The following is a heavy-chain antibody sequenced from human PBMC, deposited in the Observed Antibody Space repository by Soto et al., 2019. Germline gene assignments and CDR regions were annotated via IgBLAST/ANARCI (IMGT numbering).Heavy chain of an antibody. CDR1: GGSFSGYY. Sequence: SETLSLTCAVYGGSFSGYYWSWIRQPPGKGLEWIGEINHSGSTNYNPSLKSRVTISVDTSKNQFSLKLSSVTAADTAVYYCARVPHKDGDKHFDYWGQGTLVTVSS. J-gene: IGHJ4*02. V-gene: IGHV4-34*01. CDR3: ARVPHKDGDKHFDY. CDR2: INHSGST. D-gene: IGHD4-17*01.